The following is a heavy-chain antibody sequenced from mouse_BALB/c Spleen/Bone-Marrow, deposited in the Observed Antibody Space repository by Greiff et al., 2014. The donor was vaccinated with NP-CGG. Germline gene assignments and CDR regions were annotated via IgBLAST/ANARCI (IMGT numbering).Heavy chain of an antibody. CDR1: GFSLTGYG. Sequence: VQLQQSGPGLVAPSQSLSITCTVSGFSLTGYGVSWVRQPPGKGLEWLGMTWGDGSTDYNSALKSRLSISKDNSKSQVFLKVNSLQTEDTARYYCARDSFLITRALDYWGQGTSVTVSS. D-gene: IGHD2-4*01. J-gene: IGHJ4*01. CDR2: TWGDGST. CDR3: ARDSFLITRALDY. V-gene: IGHV2-6-7*01.